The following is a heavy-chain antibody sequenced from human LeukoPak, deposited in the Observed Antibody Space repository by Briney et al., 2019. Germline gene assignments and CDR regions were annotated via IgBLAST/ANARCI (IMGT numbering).Heavy chain of an antibody. V-gene: IGHV1-24*01. CDR1: GYTLTELS. CDR3: ARENWWELLRWGAFDI. J-gene: IGHJ3*02. D-gene: IGHD1-26*01. Sequence: GASVKVSCQVSGYTLTELSMHWVRQAPGKGLEWMGGFDPEDGETIYAQKFQGRVTMTEDTSTDTAYMELSSLRSEDTAVYYCARENWWELLRWGAFDIWGQGTMVTVSS. CDR2: FDPEDGET.